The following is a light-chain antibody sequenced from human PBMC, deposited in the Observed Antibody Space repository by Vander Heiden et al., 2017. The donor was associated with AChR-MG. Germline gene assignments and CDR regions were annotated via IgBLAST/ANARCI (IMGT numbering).Light chain of an antibody. CDR2: AAS. CDR1: QSISSY. Sequence: DIQMTQSPSSLSASVGDRVTITCRASQSISSYLNWYLQKPGKAPKLLIYAASSLHSGVPSRFSGSGSGTDFTLTISSLQPEDFATYYCQQSYSTPRTFGQGTKVEIK. J-gene: IGKJ1*01. CDR3: QQSYSTPRT. V-gene: IGKV1-39*01.